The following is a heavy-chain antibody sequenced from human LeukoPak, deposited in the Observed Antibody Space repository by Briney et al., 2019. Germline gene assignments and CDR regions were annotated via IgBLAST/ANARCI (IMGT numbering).Heavy chain of an antibody. Sequence: PGGSLRLSCAASGFTFSSYEMNWVRQAPGKGLEWVSYISSSGSTIYYADSVKGRFTISRDNAKNSLYLQMNSLRAEDTAVYYCARVDDGSGSYYISAMWYYYGMDVWGQGTMVTVSS. J-gene: IGHJ6*02. CDR1: GFTFSSYE. D-gene: IGHD3-10*01. V-gene: IGHV3-48*03. CDR2: ISSSGSTI. CDR3: ARVDDGSGSYYISAMWYYYGMDV.